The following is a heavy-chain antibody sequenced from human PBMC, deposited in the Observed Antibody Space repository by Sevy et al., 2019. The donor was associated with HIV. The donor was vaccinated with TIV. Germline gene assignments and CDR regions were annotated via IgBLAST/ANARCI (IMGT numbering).Heavy chain of an antibody. Sequence: GGSLRLSCTASGFVFSSYAMHWVRQAPGKGLEWVAFIAYDGSNKNYAYSVKGRFSLSRDNSKNTLYLQMNSLGAEDTAVYYCARPRFLEWLSSDAFDIWGQGTMVTVSS. CDR1: GFVFSSYA. CDR3: ARPRFLEWLSSDAFDI. V-gene: IGHV3-30*04. CDR2: IAYDGSNK. J-gene: IGHJ3*02. D-gene: IGHD3-3*01.